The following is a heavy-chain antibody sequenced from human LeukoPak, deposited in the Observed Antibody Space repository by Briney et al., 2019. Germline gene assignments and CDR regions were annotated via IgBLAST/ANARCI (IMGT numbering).Heavy chain of an antibody. V-gene: IGHV5-51*01. CDR2: IYPCDSYT. CDR1: GYSFTDYW. Sequence: GESLKISFNGSGYSFTDYWIAWARQMPGKGLEWMGTIYPCDSYTRYSPAFQGQVTIAPDKSISTAYLQWNSLKASDTAMYYCARYRYCSTTACYDMGGYWGQGTLVTVSS. D-gene: IGHD2-2*01. J-gene: IGHJ4*02. CDR3: ARYRYCSTTACYDMGGY.